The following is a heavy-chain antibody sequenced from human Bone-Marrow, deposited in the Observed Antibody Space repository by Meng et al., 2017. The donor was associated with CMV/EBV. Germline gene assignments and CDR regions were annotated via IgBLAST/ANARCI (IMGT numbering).Heavy chain of an antibody. V-gene: IGHV3-11*04. Sequence: RLSCVTSGFTFTDHFMIWIRLAPGKGLEWISCVTNTDDTYYADSVKGRFTISRDNSKNSLYLQMNSLRAEDTAVYYCVRDGGWKFDYWGQGTLVTVSS. J-gene: IGHJ4*02. CDR1: GFTFTDHF. CDR3: VRDGGWKFDY. CDR2: VTNTDDT. D-gene: IGHD1-1*01.